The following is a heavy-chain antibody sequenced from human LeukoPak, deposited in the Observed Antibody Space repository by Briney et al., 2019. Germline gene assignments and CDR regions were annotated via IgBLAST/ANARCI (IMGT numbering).Heavy chain of an antibody. CDR3: ARHIGIAAAVQRGAFDV. D-gene: IGHD6-13*01. CDR2: IYYSGST. V-gene: IGHV4-61*03. J-gene: IGHJ3*01. CDR1: GGSLSSGSYY. Sequence: SETLSLTCTVSGGSLSSGSYYWSWLRQPPGKGLEWVGYIYYSGSTNYNPSLKSRVTIAVDSSEHHSAQKRSSVPDADTALYYCARHIGIAAAVQRGAFDVWGQGTMVTVSS.